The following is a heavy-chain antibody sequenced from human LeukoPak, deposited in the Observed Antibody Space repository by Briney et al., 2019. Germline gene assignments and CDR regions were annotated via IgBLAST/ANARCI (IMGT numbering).Heavy chain of an antibody. J-gene: IGHJ5*02. CDR2: ISAYNGNT. CDR3: ARPHSSGWSAFDP. Sequence: ASVKVSCKASGYTFTSYGISWVRQAPGQGLEWMGWISAYNGNTNYAQKLQGRVTMTTDTSTSTAYMELSSLRSEDTAVYYCARPHSSGWSAFDPWGQGTLVTVSS. CDR1: GYTFTSYG. D-gene: IGHD6-19*01. V-gene: IGHV1-18*01.